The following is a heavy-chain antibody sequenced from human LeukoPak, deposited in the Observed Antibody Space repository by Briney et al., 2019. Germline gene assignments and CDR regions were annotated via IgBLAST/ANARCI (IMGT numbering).Heavy chain of an antibody. Sequence: GGSLRLSCAASGFTFSSYAMHWVRQAPGKGLEWVAVISYDGSNKYYADSVKGRFTISRDNSKNTLYLQMNSLRAEDTAVYYCARDRLPALEAIFEVWSWFGPWGQGTLVTVSS. CDR2: ISYDGSNK. D-gene: IGHD3-3*01. V-gene: IGHV3-30-3*01. CDR3: ARDRLPALEAIFEVWSWFGP. J-gene: IGHJ5*02. CDR1: GFTFSSYA.